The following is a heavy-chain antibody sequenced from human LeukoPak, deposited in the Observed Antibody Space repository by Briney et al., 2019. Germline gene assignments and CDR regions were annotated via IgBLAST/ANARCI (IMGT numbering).Heavy chain of an antibody. CDR1: GFTFSSYA. CDR2: ISGSGGST. CDR3: AHIAVAGGTSTDY. D-gene: IGHD6-19*01. V-gene: IGHV3-23*01. Sequence: PGGSLRPSCAASGFTFSSYAMSWVRQAPGKGLEWVSAISGSGGSTYYADSVKGRFTISRDNSKNTLYLQMNGLRAEDTAVYYCAHIAVAGGTSTDYWGQGTLVTVSS. J-gene: IGHJ4*02.